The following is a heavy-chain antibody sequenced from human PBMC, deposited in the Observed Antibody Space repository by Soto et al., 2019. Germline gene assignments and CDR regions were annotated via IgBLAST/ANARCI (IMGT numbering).Heavy chain of an antibody. J-gene: IGHJ5*02. CDR1: GGTFSSYA. Sequence: QVQLVQSGAEVKKPGSSVKVSCKASGGTFSSYAISWVRQAPGQGLEWMGGIIPIFGTANYAQKFQGRVTNTGGRITSTAYMELSSLRSEDTAVYYCARGRVYYDSRTIPGWFDPWGQGTLVTVSS. CDR2: IIPIFGTA. CDR3: ARGRVYYDSRTIPGWFDP. D-gene: IGHD3-22*01. V-gene: IGHV1-69*01.